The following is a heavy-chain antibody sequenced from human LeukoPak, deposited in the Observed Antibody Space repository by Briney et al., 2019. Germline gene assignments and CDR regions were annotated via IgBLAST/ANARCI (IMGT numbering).Heavy chain of an antibody. V-gene: IGHV4-39*07. Sequence: PSETLSLTCTVSGGSISSSDYYWGWIRQPPGRGLEWIGSIYYTGSTYYNPSLKSRVIISVDTSKTQFSLKLSSVTAADTAVYYCAEVTSDYWGQGTLVTVSS. CDR2: IYYTGST. J-gene: IGHJ4*02. CDR3: AEVTSDY. D-gene: IGHD4-17*01. CDR1: GGSISSSDYY.